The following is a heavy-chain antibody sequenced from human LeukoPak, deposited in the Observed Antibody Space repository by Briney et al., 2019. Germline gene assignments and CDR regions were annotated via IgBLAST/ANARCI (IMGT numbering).Heavy chain of an antibody. Sequence: PSETLSLTCAVSGGSISSGGYSWSWIRQPPGKGLEWIGYIHHSGSTYYNPSLKSRVTISVDRSKNQFSLKLSSVTAADTAVYYCARGEGFFDYWGQGTLVTVSS. CDR2: IHHSGST. J-gene: IGHJ4*02. CDR3: ARGEGFFDY. V-gene: IGHV4-30-2*01. CDR1: GGSISSGGYS.